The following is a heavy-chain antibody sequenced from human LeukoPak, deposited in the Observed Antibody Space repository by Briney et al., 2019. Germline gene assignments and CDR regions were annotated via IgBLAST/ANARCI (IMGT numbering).Heavy chain of an antibody. CDR1: GGSFSGYY. J-gene: IGHJ6*03. CDR3: ARGQGITIFGVASRSYYMDV. CDR2: INHSGST. Sequence: KSSETLSLTCAVYGGSFSGYYWGWIRQPPGKGLEWIGEINHSGSTNYNPSLKSRVTISVDTSKSQFSLKLSSVTAADTAVYYCARGQGITIFGVASRSYYMDVWGKGTTVTVSS. D-gene: IGHD3-3*01. V-gene: IGHV4-34*01.